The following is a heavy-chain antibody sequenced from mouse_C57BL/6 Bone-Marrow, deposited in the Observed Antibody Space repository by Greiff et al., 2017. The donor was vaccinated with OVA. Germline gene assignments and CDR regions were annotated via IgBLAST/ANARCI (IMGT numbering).Heavy chain of an antibody. CDR1: GYTFTSYG. D-gene: IGHD1-1*01. V-gene: IGHV1-81*01. J-gene: IGHJ3*01. CDR2: IYPRSGNT. CDR3: ARRAYYGSSPFAY. Sequence: VQLQQSGAELARPGASVKLSCKASGYTFTSYGISWVKQRTGQGLEWIGEIYPRSGNTYYNEKFKGKATLTADKSSSTAYMELRSLKSEDSAVYFCARRAYYGSSPFAYWGQGTLVTVSA.